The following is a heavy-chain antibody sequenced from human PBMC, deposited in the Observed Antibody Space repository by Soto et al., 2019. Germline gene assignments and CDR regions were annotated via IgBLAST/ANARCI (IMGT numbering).Heavy chain of an antibody. J-gene: IGHJ3*02. V-gene: IGHV4-59*01. CDR3: ARVFFPWTPTGDNDAFDI. Sequence: SETLSLTCTVSGGSISSYYWSWIRQPPGKGLEWIGYIYYSGSTNYNPSLKSRVTISVDTSKNQFSLKLSSVTAADTAVYYCARVFFPWTPTGDNDAFDIWGQGTMVTVSS. CDR1: GGSISSYY. CDR2: IYYSGST. D-gene: IGHD3-16*01.